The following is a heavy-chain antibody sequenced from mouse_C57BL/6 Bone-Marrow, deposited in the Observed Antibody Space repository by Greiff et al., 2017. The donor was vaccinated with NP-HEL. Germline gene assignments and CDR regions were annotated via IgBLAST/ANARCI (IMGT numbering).Heavy chain of an antibody. V-gene: IGHV5-6*01. CDR3: ARPFITY. D-gene: IGHD1-1*01. Sequence: EVKVVESGGDLVKPGGSLKLSCAASGFTFSSYGMSWVRQTPDKRLEWVATISSGGSYTYYPDSVKGRFTISRDNAKNTLYLQMSSLKSEDTAMYYCARPFITYWGQGTLVTVSA. CDR2: ISSGGSYT. CDR1: GFTFSSYG. J-gene: IGHJ3*01.